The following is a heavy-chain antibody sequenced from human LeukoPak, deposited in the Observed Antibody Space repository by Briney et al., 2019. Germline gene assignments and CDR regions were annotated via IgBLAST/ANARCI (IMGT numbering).Heavy chain of an antibody. D-gene: IGHD3-3*01. CDR2: ISAYNGNT. J-gene: IGHJ6*02. V-gene: IGHV1-18*01. CDR1: GYTFTSYG. Sequence: ASVKVSCKASGYTFTSYGISWVRQAPGQGLEWMGWISAYNGNTNYAHKLQGRVTMTTDTSTSTAYMELRSLRSDDTAVYYCARDRSNLEWLLLGYYYYGMDVWGQGTTVTVSS. CDR3: ARDRSNLEWLLLGYYYYGMDV.